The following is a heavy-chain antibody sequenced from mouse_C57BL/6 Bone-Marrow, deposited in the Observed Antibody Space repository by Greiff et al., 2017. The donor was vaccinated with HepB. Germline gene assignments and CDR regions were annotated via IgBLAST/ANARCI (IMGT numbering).Heavy chain of an antibody. CDR2: ILPSIGRT. CDR3: ARRNITTVGWYFDV. J-gene: IGHJ1*03. D-gene: IGHD1-1*01. V-gene: IGHV15-2*01. Sequence: QVQLQQSGSELRSPGSSVKLSCKDFDSEVFPIAYMSWVRQKPGHGFEWIGGILPSIGRTIYGEKFEDKATLDADTLSNTAYLELNSLTSKDSAIYYCARRNITTVGWYFDVWGTGTTVTVSS. CDR1: DSEVFPIAY.